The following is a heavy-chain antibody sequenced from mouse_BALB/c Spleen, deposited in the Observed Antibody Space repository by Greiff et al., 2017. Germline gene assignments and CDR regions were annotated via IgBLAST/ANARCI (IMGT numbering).Heavy chain of an antibody. CDR3: ARDYYYGSSYGAMDY. J-gene: IGHJ4*01. V-gene: IGHV2-6-7*01. Sequence: VQLQQSGPGLVAPSQSLSITCTVSGFSLTGYGVNWVRQPPGKGLEWLGMIWGDGSTDYNSALKSRLSISKDNSKSQVFLKMNSLQTDDTARYYCARDYYYGSSYGAMDYWGQGTSVTVSS. CDR2: IWGDGST. CDR1: GFSLTGYG. D-gene: IGHD1-1*01.